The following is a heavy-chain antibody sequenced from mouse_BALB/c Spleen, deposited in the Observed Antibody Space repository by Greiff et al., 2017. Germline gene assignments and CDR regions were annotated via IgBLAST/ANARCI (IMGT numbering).Heavy chain of an antibody. CDR3: ATTVVATYYFDY. CDR2: IDPANGNT. CDR1: GFNIKDTY. Sequence: VQLQQSGAELVKPGASVKLSCTASGFNIKDTYMHWVKQRPEQGLEWIGRIDPANGNTKYDPKFQGKATITADTSSNTAYLQLSSLTSEDTAVYYCATTVVATYYFDYWGQGTTLTVSS. J-gene: IGHJ2*01. V-gene: IGHV14-3*02. D-gene: IGHD1-1*01.